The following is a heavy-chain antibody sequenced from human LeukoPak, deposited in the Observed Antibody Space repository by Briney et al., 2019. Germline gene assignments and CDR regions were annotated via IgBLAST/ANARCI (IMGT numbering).Heavy chain of an antibody. CDR1: GGSISRGDYS. CDR3: ARDQHSWERRAFDI. CDR2: VKATGSA. Sequence: PSQTLSLTCTVSGGSISRGDYSWSWVRQPAGRAPEWIGRVKATGSARYNPSLKSRVTMSVDTSKNQFSLKLSSVTAADTAVYYCARDQHSWERRAFDIWGQGTMVTVSS. V-gene: IGHV4-61*02. J-gene: IGHJ3*02. D-gene: IGHD1-26*01.